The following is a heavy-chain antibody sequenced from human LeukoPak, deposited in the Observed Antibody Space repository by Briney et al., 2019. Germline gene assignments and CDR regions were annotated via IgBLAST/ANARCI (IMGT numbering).Heavy chain of an antibody. CDR1: GFTFSSYE. CDR2: ISGGGTTV. J-gene: IGHJ5*02. CDR3: ARSGFDP. V-gene: IGHV3-48*03. Sequence: GGSLRLSCAASGFTFSSYEMNWVRPAPGKGGGWVSYISGGGTTVNYADSVKGRFTISRDNAKNSLYLQMNSLRAEDTAVYYCARSGFDPWGQGTLVTVSS.